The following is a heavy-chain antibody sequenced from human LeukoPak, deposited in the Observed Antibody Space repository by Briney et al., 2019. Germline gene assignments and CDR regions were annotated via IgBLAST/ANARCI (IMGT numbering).Heavy chain of an antibody. CDR2: ISGSGGAT. Sequence: GGSLRLSCSASGFTFSSYAMHWVRQAPGKGLEYVSAISGSGGATYYADSVKGRFTISRDNAKNSLDLQMNSLGSEDTALYYCARDLGGHHDLWGRGTLVTVSS. CDR1: GFTFSSYA. V-gene: IGHV3-64*04. CDR3: ARDLGGHHDL. J-gene: IGHJ2*01.